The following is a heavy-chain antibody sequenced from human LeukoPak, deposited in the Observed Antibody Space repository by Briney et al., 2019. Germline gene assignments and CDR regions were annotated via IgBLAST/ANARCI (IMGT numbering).Heavy chain of an antibody. CDR2: IKQDGSEK. Sequence: GGSLRLSRAASGFTFSSYWMSWVRQAPGKGLEWVANIKQDGSEKYYVDSVKGRFTISRGNAKNSLYLQVNSLRAEDTAVYYCGRIAAAGIDCWGQGTLVTVSS. CDR1: GFTFSSYW. V-gene: IGHV3-7*01. D-gene: IGHD6-13*01. CDR3: GRIAAAGIDC. J-gene: IGHJ4*02.